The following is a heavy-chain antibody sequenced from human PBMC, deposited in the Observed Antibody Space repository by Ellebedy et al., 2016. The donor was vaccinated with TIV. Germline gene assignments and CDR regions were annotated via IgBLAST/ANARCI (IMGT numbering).Heavy chain of an antibody. CDR3: ARSTWSTYH. CDR1: GFAFDIYA. J-gene: IGHJ4*02. D-gene: IGHD2-15*01. CDR2: ISPKSTDI. Sequence: PGGSLRLSCAASGFAFDIYAMTWVRQAPGKGLEWVSAISPKSTDIDYVDSVRGRFTISRDNFKKIVYLQMNNLRVHDTAIYYCARSTWSTYHWGQGALVTVSS. V-gene: IGHV3-23*01.